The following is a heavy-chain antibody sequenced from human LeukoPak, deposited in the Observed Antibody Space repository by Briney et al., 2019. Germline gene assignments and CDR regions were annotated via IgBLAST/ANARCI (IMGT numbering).Heavy chain of an antibody. Sequence: GGSLRLSCAASGFTVTSNYMSWVRQAPGKGLEWVSVIYSGGSTYYADSVKGRFTISRDNSKNTLYLQMNSLRAEDTAVYYCVRAAAAGATDYWGQGTLVTVSS. D-gene: IGHD6-13*01. CDR3: VRAAAAGATDY. J-gene: IGHJ4*02. CDR2: IYSGGST. V-gene: IGHV3-53*01. CDR1: GFTVTSNY.